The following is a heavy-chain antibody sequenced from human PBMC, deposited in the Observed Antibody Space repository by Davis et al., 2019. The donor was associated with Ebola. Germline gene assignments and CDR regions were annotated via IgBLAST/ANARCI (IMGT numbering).Heavy chain of an antibody. CDR1: GFTVSSNY. Sequence: PGGSLRLSCAASGFTVSSNYMSWVRQAPGKGLEWVSVIYSGGSTYYADSVKGRFTISRDNSKNTLYLQMNSLRAEETAVYYCARDKGYSYGLGAFDIWGQGTMVTVSS. D-gene: IGHD5-18*01. V-gene: IGHV3-53*01. CDR2: IYSGGST. CDR3: ARDKGYSYGLGAFDI. J-gene: IGHJ3*02.